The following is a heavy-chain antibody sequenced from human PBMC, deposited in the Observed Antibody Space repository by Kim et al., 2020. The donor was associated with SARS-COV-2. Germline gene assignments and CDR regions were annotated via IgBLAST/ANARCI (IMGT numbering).Heavy chain of an antibody. CDR2: ISAYNGNT. CDR3: AREGYSSSWYGYYYYGMDV. J-gene: IGHJ6*02. D-gene: IGHD6-13*01. CDR1: GYTFTSYG. V-gene: IGHV1-18*01. Sequence: ASVKVSCKASGYTFTSYGISWVRQAPGQGLEWMGWISAYNGNTNYAQKLQGRVTMTTDTSTSTAYMELRSLRSDDTAVYYCAREGYSSSWYGYYYYGMDVCGQGTTVTVSS.